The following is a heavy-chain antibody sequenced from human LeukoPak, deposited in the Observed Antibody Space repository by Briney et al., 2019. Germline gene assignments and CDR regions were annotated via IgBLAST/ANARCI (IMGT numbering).Heavy chain of an antibody. CDR1: GESFDGFY. Sequence: PSETLSLTCAVYGESFDGFYRNWIRQPPGKGLEWIGEINYSGMTNYNPALMTRVAISADSSKRQFSLDLTSVTAADTAVYYCAIRLATSRLATATTWFDPWGQGTLVSVSS. J-gene: IGHJ5*02. CDR3: AIRLATSRLATATTWFDP. V-gene: IGHV4-34*01. D-gene: IGHD2-2*01. CDR2: INYSGMT.